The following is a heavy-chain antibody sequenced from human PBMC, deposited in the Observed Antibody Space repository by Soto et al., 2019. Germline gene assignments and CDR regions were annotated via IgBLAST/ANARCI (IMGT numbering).Heavy chain of an antibody. Sequence: PGGSPRLSCAVSGFTFSSYAMSWFRQAPGKGLEWVSAISGSGGDTNYADSVKGRLTISRDNSKNTLYLQMNSLRAEDTAVYYCAKDQNYYPNRLTDYWGQGTPVTLSS. CDR1: GFTFSSYA. CDR2: ISGSGGDT. V-gene: IGHV3-23*01. D-gene: IGHD3-10*01. J-gene: IGHJ4*02. CDR3: AKDQNYYPNRLTDY.